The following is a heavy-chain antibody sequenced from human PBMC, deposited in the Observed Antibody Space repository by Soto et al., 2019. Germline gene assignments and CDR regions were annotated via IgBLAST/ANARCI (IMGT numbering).Heavy chain of an antibody. CDR3: AKDRALHEYCSGGSCYSDY. D-gene: IGHD2-15*01. V-gene: IGHV3-23*01. J-gene: IGHJ4*02. CDR2: ISGSGGST. Sequence: EVQLLESGGGLVQPGGSLRLSCAASGFTFSSYAMSWVRQAPGKGLEWVSAISGSGGSTYYADSVKGRFTISRDNSKNTLYLQMNSLRAEDTAVYYCAKDRALHEYCSGGSCYSDYWGQGTLVTVSS. CDR1: GFTFSSYA.